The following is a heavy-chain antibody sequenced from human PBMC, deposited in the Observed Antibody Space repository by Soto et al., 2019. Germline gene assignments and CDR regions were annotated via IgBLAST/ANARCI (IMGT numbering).Heavy chain of an antibody. J-gene: IGHJ4*02. CDR2: ISYDGSNK. D-gene: IGHD3-3*01. V-gene: IGHV3-30*18. Sequence: GGSLRLSCAASGFTFSSYGMHWVRQAPGKGLEWVAVISYDGSNKYYADSVKGRFTISRDNSKNTLYLQMNSLRAEDTAVYYCAKDPIFTGLYYDFWSGYEGFDYWGQGTLVTVSS. CDR3: AKDPIFTGLYYDFWSGYEGFDY. CDR1: GFTFSSYG.